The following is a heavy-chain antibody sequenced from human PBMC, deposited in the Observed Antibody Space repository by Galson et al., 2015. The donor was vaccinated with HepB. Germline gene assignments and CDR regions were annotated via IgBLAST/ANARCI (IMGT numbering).Heavy chain of an antibody. Sequence: SVKVSCKASRYSFTAHYLHWVRQAPGQGLEWMGRINAKNGGTNYEQKFQRRVSMTRDTSISTAYMELSGRRSDDTAVYYCARNLGYCNGCTGYRLYYYYMDVWGKGTTVTVSS. CDR3: ARNLGYCNGCTGYRLYYYYMDV. CDR1: RYSFTAHY. D-gene: IGHD2-15*01. J-gene: IGHJ6*03. V-gene: IGHV1-2*06. CDR2: INAKNGGT.